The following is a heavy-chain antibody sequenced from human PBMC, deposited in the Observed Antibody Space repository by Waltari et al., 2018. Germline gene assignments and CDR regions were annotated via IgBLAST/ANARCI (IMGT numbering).Heavy chain of an antibody. CDR3: ARPGGITMVRGVIIMGAFDI. D-gene: IGHD3-10*01. J-gene: IGHJ3*02. CDR2: IYYSGGT. CDR1: GGSISSSSYY. Sequence: QLQLQESGPGLVKPSETLSLTCTVSGGSISSSSYYWGWIRQPPGKGLEWIGSIYYSGGTYYNPSLKSRVTISVDTSKNQFSLKLSSVTAADTAVYYCARPGGITMVRGVIIMGAFDIWGQGTMVTVSS. V-gene: IGHV4-39*01.